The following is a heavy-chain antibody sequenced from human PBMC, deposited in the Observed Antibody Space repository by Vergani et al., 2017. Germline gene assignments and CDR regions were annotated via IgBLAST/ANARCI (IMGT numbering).Heavy chain of an antibody. D-gene: IGHD3-9*01. Sequence: QVQLQQWGAGLLKPSETLSLTCAVYGGSFSGYYWSWIRQPPGKGLEWVGEVYHSGSTNYNPSLKSRVTISLDTSKNQFSLKLSSVTAADAAVYFCARYDISTGYYASEYWGQGALVTVSS. J-gene: IGHJ4*02. CDR1: GGSFSGYY. CDR2: VYHSGST. V-gene: IGHV4-34*01. CDR3: ARYDISTGYYASEY.